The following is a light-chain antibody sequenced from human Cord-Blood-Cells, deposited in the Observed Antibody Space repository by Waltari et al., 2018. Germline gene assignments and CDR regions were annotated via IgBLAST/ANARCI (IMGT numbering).Light chain of an antibody. CDR2: GNS. CDR1: SSNIGAGYD. V-gene: IGLV1-40*01. J-gene: IGLJ2*01. CDR3: QSYDSSLSGSVV. Sequence: QSVLTQPPSVSGAPGQRVTISCPGGSSNIGAGYDVHWYQQLPGPAPKLLLYGNSNRPSGVPDRFSGSKSGTSASLAITGLQAEDEADYYCQSYDSSLSGSVVFGGGTKLTVL.